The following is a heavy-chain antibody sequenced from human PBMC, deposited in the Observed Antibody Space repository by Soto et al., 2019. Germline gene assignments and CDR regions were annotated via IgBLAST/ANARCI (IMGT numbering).Heavy chain of an antibody. J-gene: IGHJ6*02. V-gene: IGHV4-39*02. CDR2: IYYSGST. Sequence: QLQLQESGPGLVKPSETLSLTCTVSGGSISSSSYYWGWIRQPPGKGLEWIGSIYYSGSTYYNPSLKSRVTISVDTSKNQFSLKLSSVTAADTAVYYCAREGIAAAGHSGGMDVWGQGTTVTVSS. CDR3: AREGIAAAGHSGGMDV. D-gene: IGHD6-13*01. CDR1: GGSISSSSYY.